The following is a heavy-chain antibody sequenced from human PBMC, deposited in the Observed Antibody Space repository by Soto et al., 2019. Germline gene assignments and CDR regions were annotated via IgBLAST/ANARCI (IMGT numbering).Heavy chain of an antibody. Sequence: PSETLSLTCSVPGGSISPYYWSWIRQPAGKGLEWIGRIYASGSTNYNPSLKSRVTMSVATSKNQFSLKLTSVTAADTATYYCARGGMVIIPTATAFDYWGQGTLVTVSS. J-gene: IGHJ4*02. CDR2: IYASGST. V-gene: IGHV4-4*07. CDR1: GGSISPYY. D-gene: IGHD1-1*01. CDR3: ARGGMVIIPTATAFDY.